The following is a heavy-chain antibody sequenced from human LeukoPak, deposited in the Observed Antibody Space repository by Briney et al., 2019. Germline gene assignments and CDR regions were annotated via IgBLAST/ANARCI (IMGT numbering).Heavy chain of an antibody. Sequence: GESLKISCKGSGYSFTSYWIGWVRQMPGKGLEWMGIIYPGDSDTRYSPSFQGQVTISADKSISTAYLQWSSLKASDTAMYYCARQHCDFWSGSPRAFDIWGQGTMVTVSS. CDR3: ARQHCDFWSGSPRAFDI. D-gene: IGHD3-3*01. V-gene: IGHV5-51*01. J-gene: IGHJ3*02. CDR2: IYPGDSDT. CDR1: GYSFTSYW.